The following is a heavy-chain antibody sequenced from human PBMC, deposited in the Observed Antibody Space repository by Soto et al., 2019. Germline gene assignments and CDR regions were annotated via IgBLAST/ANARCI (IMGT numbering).Heavy chain of an antibody. V-gene: IGHV4-34*01. J-gene: IGHJ4*02. CDR3: ARVKGYSNYAFDY. Sequence: SETLSLTCPVSGGSISGYYWSWIRQPPGKGLEWIGEINHSGSTNYNPSLKSRVTISVDTSKNQFSLKLSSVTAADTAVYYCARVKGYSNYAFDYWGQGTLVTVSS. D-gene: IGHD4-4*01. CDR1: GGSISGYY. CDR2: INHSGST.